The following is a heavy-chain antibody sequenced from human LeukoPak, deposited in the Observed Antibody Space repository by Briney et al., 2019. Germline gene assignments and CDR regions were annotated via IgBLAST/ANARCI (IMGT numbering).Heavy chain of an antibody. D-gene: IGHD4-23*01. V-gene: IGHV3-48*03. J-gene: IGHJ3*02. CDR3: ARVNDYGGNDDAFDI. Sequence: GGSLRLSCAASGFTLSSYEMNWVRQAPGKGLEWVSYIRSSGSIIFYADSVKGRFTISRDNAKNSLYLQMNSLRAEDTALYYCARVNDYGGNDDAFDIWGQGTMVTVSS. CDR1: GFTLSSYE. CDR2: IRSSGSII.